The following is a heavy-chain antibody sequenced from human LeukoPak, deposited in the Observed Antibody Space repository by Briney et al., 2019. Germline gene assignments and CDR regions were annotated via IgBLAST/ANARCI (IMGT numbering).Heavy chain of an antibody. CDR3: ARRVTMVRGPFDN. J-gene: IGHJ4*02. V-gene: IGHV3-74*01. Sequence: GGSLRLSCAVSGFTFRTYWMHWVRQVPGEGLVWVSRINEDGSITNYADSVKGRFSISRDNAKNTLYLQMNSLRAEDTAVYYCARRVTMVRGPFDNWGQGTLVTVSS. D-gene: IGHD3-10*01. CDR2: INEDGSIT. CDR1: GFTFRTYW.